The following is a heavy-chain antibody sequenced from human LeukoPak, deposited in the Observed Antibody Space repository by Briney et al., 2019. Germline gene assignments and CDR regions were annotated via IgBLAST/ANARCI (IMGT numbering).Heavy chain of an antibody. CDR3: GSSHYYDSGGYYYDY. CDR1: GFTFSSYS. CDR2: ITIRGDGT. Sequence: GGSLRLSCAASGFTFSSYSMSWVRQAPGRGREWVSAITIRGDGTYYANSVKGRFTISRDNSKSSVYLQMNSLRAEGTAVYYCGSSHYYDSGGYYYDYRGQGTLVTVSS. J-gene: IGHJ4*02. V-gene: IGHV3-23*01. D-gene: IGHD3-22*01.